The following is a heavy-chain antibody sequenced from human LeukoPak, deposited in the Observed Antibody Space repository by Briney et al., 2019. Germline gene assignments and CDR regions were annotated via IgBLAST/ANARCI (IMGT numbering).Heavy chain of an antibody. CDR3: AKRDVTGYPNRAAFDV. Sequence: GGSLRLSCTASGFPFNAYAVAWVRQAPGKGLEWVSAIRASGKDTYYADSVKGRFIISRDNSRDTLFLQMSSLTVEDTALYYCAKRDVTGYPNRAAFDVWGRGTMVSVSS. J-gene: IGHJ3*01. D-gene: IGHD3-9*01. V-gene: IGHV3-23*01. CDR2: IRASGKDT. CDR1: GFPFNAYA.